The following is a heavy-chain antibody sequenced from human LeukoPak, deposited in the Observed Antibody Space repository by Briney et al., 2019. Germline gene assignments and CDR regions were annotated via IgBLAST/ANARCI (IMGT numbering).Heavy chain of an antibody. CDR2: IYPGDSDT. CDR3: ARRTGIAAAGTTLDY. D-gene: IGHD6-13*01. CDR1: GYSFTSYW. V-gene: IGHV5-51*01. J-gene: IGHJ4*02. Sequence: GESLKISCMGSGYSFTSYWIGWVRQMPGKGLEWMGIIYPGDSDTRYSPSFQGQVTISADKSISTAYLQWSSLKASDTAMYYCARRTGIAAAGTTLDYWGQGTLVTVSS.